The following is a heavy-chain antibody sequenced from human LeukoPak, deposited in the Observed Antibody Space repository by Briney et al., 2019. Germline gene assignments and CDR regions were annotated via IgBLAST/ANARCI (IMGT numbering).Heavy chain of an antibody. J-gene: IGHJ3*02. V-gene: IGHV4-39*07. CDR2: IYYSGST. CDR1: GGSISSSSYY. D-gene: IGHD5-24*01. Sequence: ASETLSLTCTVSGGSISSSSYYWGWIRQPPGKGLEWIGSIYYSGSTYYNPSLKSRVTISVDTSKNQFSLKLSSVTAADTAVYYCTRDPTLNSMADAFDIWGQGTMVTVSS. CDR3: TRDPTLNSMADAFDI.